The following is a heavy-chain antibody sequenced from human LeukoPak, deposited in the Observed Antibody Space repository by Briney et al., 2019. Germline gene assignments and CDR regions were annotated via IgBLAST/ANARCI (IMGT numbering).Heavy chain of an antibody. CDR1: GFPFRSYS. Sequence: GSLRISCVASGFPFRSYSMNWVRPAPGKGLEWVSYISSGSNTMYYAESVKGRFTISRDNAKNSLYLQMNSLRAEDTAVYYCAREGPTMWTFNFDCWGQGTLVTVSS. CDR2: ISSGSNTM. V-gene: IGHV3-48*01. D-gene: IGHD3-10*02. CDR3: AREGPTMWTFNFDC. J-gene: IGHJ4*02.